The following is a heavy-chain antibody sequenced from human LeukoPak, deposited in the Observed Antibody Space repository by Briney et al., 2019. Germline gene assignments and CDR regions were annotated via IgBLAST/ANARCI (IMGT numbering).Heavy chain of an antibody. CDR2: IYYSGST. CDR3: ARVPRGYSPRVFDY. J-gene: IGHJ4*02. D-gene: IGHD5-18*01. Sequence: SETLSLTCAGYGVSFSWYYWSLIRQRPGKGLEGIGCIYYSGSTNYNPSLKRRVTISVDTSKNQFSLKLSSVTAAATAVYYCARVPRGYSPRVFDYWGQGTMVTVSS. CDR1: GVSFSWYY. V-gene: IGHV4-59*01.